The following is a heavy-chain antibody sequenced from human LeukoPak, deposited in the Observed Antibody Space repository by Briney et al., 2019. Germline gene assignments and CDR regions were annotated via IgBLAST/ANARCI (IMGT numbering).Heavy chain of an antibody. J-gene: IGHJ6*03. D-gene: IGHD1-26*01. CDR3: ANGLAASGNFLLRDYYYFIDV. V-gene: IGHV3-23*01. Sequence: GGSLRLSCVASGVTFNNYAMHWVRQAPGKGLEWVSTIKGNGAATYYADSFKGRFLISRDDSKNTVYLRMNKLRVEDSGLYYCANGLAASGNFLLRDYYYFIDVWGKGTTVIVS. CDR1: GVTFNNYA. CDR2: IKGNGAAT.